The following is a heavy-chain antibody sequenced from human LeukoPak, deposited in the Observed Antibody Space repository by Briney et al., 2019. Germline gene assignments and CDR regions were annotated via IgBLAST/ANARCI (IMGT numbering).Heavy chain of an antibody. J-gene: IGHJ4*02. V-gene: IGHV3-21*01. CDR1: GFTFSSYS. CDR3: ARGDGVPAASDY. D-gene: IGHD2-2*01. CDR2: ISSSSYI. Sequence: GGSLRLSCAASGFTFSSYSMNWVRQAPGKGLEWVSSISSSSYIYYADSVKGRFTISRDNAKNSLYLQMNSLRAEDTAVYYCARGDGVPAASDYWGQGTLVTVSS.